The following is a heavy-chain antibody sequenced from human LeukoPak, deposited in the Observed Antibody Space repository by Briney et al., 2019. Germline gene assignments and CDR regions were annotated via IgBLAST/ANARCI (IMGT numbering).Heavy chain of an antibody. CDR2: ISGSGGSA. CDR1: GFTFSGCA. J-gene: IGHJ4*02. CDR3: ARGGSSSWYY. D-gene: IGHD6-13*01. Sequence: GGSLRLSCAASGFTFSGCAMTWVSQAPGKGLEWVSTISGSGGSAYYADSVRGRFTISRDNSKNTLYLQMNSLRAEDTAVYYCARGGSSSWYYWGQGTLVTVSS. V-gene: IGHV3-23*01.